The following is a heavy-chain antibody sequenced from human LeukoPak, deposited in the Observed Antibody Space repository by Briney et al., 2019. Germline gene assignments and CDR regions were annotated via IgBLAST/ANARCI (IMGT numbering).Heavy chain of an antibody. Sequence: AGGSLRLSCAASGFTFSSYAMSWVRQAPGKGLEWVSAISGSGGSTYYADSVKGRFTISRDNSKNTLYLQMNSLRAEDTAIYYCARASWVSSIDAVRWGQGTLVTVSS. CDR3: ARASWVSSIDAVR. CDR2: ISGSGGST. D-gene: IGHD6-13*01. CDR1: GFTFSSYA. V-gene: IGHV3-23*01. J-gene: IGHJ4*02.